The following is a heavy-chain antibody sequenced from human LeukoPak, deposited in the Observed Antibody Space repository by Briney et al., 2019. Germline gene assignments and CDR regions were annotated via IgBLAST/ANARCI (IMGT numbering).Heavy chain of an antibody. CDR2: IYYSGST. J-gene: IGHJ4*02. CDR3: ARHKSPLPLH. V-gene: IGHV4-39*01. Sequence: SETLSLTCTVSGGSISSYYWGWIRQPPGKGLEWIGSIYYSGSTNYNPSLKSRVTISVDTSKNQFSLNLTSVTAADTAVYYCARHKSPLPLHWGQGTLVTVSS. D-gene: IGHD3-10*01. CDR1: GGSISSYY.